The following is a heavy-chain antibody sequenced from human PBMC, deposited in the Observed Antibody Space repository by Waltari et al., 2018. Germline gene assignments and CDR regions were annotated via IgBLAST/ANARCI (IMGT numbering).Heavy chain of an antibody. J-gene: IGHJ4*02. V-gene: IGHV3-33*01. CDR3: ARDRGGTRGLDY. CDR2: IWYDGSNK. D-gene: IGHD1-26*01. Sequence: QVQLVESGGGVVQPGRSLRLSCAASGFTFSSYGMHWVRQAPGKGLEWVAVIWYDGSNKYYADSVKGRFTISRDNSKKTLYLQMNSLRAEDTAVYYCARDRGGTRGLDYWGQGTLVTVSS. CDR1: GFTFSSYG.